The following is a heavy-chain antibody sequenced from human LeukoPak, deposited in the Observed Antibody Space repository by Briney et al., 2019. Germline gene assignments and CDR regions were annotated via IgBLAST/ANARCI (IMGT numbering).Heavy chain of an antibody. V-gene: IGHV3-23*01. D-gene: IGHD2-15*01. CDR2: ISGSGYST. CDR1: GFTFSSYA. CDR3: AKGGGRYCSGGNCYYDY. J-gene: IGHJ4*02. Sequence: GGSRRLSCAASGFTFSSYAMSWVRQAPGKGLEWVSVISGSGYSTYYADSVKGRFTISRDNSKNTLYLQMNSLRAEDTAVYYCAKGGGRYCSGGNCYYDYWGQGTLVTVSS.